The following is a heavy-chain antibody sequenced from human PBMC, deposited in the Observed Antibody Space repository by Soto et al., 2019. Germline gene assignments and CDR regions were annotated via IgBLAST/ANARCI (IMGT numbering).Heavy chain of an antibody. J-gene: IGHJ6*02. Sequence: SETLSLTCAVSGGSISSSNWWSWVRQPPGKGLEWIGEIYLSGSTNYNPSLKSRVTISVDKSKNQFSLKLSSVTAADTAVYYCARGNRDFLEWSSGRNYYYYGMDVWGQGTTVTVSS. CDR3: ARGNRDFLEWSSGRNYYYYGMDV. V-gene: IGHV4-4*02. D-gene: IGHD3-3*01. CDR2: IYLSGST. CDR1: GGSISSSNW.